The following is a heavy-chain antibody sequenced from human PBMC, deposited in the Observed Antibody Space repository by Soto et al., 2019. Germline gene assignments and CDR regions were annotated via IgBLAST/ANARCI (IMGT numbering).Heavy chain of an antibody. J-gene: IGHJ6*02. Sequence: QVQLVQSGAEVKKPGASVKVTCKASGYTFTTYGGNWVRQAPGQGLEWMGWISPYNDNTNYARKLQGRVTLTTDTSASTAYMELRRLTADDTAVYYCARDKRPTFYYNGMDVWGQGTTVTVSS. CDR2: ISPYNDNT. V-gene: IGHV1-18*04. CDR1: GYTFTTYG. CDR3: ARDKRPTFYYNGMDV.